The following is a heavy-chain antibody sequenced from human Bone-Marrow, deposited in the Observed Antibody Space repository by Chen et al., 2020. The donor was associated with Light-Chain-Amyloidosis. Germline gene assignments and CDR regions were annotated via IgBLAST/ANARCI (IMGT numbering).Heavy chain of an antibody. CDR2: SGCDSGFM. Sequence: EVQLVESGGGLVKPGGSLRLSCAASGFTFSIYTMNWVRPAPGTGLEWVASSGCDSGFMCFAGSVRGRFKTSRDIAMHSLYVQMDSRRAEVAAVYYGVQDLRWEERFGCRGQGALVSVSS. CDR1: GFTFSIYT. D-gene: IGHD1-26*01. J-gene: IGHJ4*02. CDR3: VQDLRWEERFGC. V-gene: IGHV3-21*01.